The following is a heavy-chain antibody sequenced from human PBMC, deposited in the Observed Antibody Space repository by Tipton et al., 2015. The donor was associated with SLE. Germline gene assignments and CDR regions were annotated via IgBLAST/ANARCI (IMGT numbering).Heavy chain of an antibody. CDR1: GGSISSSSYY. CDR2: IYDSGST. J-gene: IGHJ4*02. CDR3: ARDIGGCSGGSCYLD. Sequence: TLSLTCTVSGGSISSSSYYWGWIRQPPGKGLEWIGSIYDSGSTYYNRSLKSRVTISVDTSKNQFSLKLSSVTAADTAVYYCARDIGGCSGGSCYLDWGQGTLVTVSS. V-gene: IGHV4-39*02. D-gene: IGHD2-15*01.